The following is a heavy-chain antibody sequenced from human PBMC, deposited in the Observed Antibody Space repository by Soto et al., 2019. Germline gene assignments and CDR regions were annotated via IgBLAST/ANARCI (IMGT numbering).Heavy chain of an antibody. Sequence: AGGSLRLSCSASGFTFSSYAMHWVRQAPGKGLEYVSAISSNGGSTYYADSVKGRFTISRDNSKNTLYLQMSSLRAEDTAVYYCVKGGYKLRYFDWLAYYFDYWGQGTLVTVSS. J-gene: IGHJ4*02. CDR1: GFTFSSYA. V-gene: IGHV3-64D*06. D-gene: IGHD3-9*01. CDR2: ISSNGGST. CDR3: VKGGYKLRYFDWLAYYFDY.